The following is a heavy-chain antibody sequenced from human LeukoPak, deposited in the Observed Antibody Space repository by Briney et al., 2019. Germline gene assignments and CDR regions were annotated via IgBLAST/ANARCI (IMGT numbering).Heavy chain of an antibody. J-gene: IGHJ4*02. Sequence: GGSLRLSCAASGFTFSSYDMHWVRQAPGKGLEWVAVIWYDGSNKYHADSVKGRFTISRDNAKNSLYLQMNSLRAEDTAVYYCARGSVVVTAIGYWGQGTLVTVSS. CDR1: GFTFSSYD. CDR3: ARGSVVVTAIGY. D-gene: IGHD2-21*02. V-gene: IGHV3-33*01. CDR2: IWYDGSNK.